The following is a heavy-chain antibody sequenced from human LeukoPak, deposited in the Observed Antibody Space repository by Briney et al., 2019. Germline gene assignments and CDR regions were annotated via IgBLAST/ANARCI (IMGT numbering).Heavy chain of an antibody. J-gene: IGHJ4*02. CDR2: IYTSGST. D-gene: IGHD6-19*01. V-gene: IGHV4-61*02. CDR1: GGSISSGSYY. Sequence: PSETLSLTRTVSGGSISSGSYYWSWIRQPAGKGLEWIGRIYTSGSTNYNPSLKSRVTISVDTSKNQFSLKLSSVTAADTAVYYCARYSSGWYYFDYWGQGTLVTVSS. CDR3: ARYSSGWYYFDY.